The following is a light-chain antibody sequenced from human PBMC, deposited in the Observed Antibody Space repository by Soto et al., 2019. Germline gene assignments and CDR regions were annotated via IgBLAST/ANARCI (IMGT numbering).Light chain of an antibody. Sequence: IQMTQSPSSLSASVGDRVTITCRACQDIANFLHWYQHKPGKAPRLLIYAASNLQRGVPSRFSGRGSGTDFTLTINSLEPEDFASYYCHQSLSSPYSFGPGTKVEIK. J-gene: IGKJ2*03. CDR3: HQSLSSPYS. V-gene: IGKV1-39*01. CDR2: AAS. CDR1: QDIANF.